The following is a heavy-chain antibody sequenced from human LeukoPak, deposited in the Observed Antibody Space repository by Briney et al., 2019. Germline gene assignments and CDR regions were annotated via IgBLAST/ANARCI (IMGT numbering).Heavy chain of an antibody. CDR1: GFTFSSFD. V-gene: IGHV3-13*01. J-gene: IGHJ3*02. D-gene: IGHD6-19*01. CDR3: ARSPGWLGHAFDI. Sequence: QPGGSLRLSCAASGFTFSSFDMHWVRQLTGKGLEWVSGIGTTGDTYYSGSVKGRFTISREDAKNSLYLQMNSLRAGDTAVYYCARSPGWLGHAFDIWGQGTPVTVSS. CDR2: IGTTGDT.